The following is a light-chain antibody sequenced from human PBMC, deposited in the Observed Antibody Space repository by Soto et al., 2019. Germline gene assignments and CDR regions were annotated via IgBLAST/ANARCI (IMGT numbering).Light chain of an antibody. CDR3: QTWGTGIVI. V-gene: IGLV4-69*01. CDR1: SGHSNYA. J-gene: IGLJ2*01. Sequence: QSVLTQSPSASASLGASVKLTCTLSSGHSNYAIAWHQQQPEKGPRYLMKLNRDGSHSKGDGIPNRFSGSSSGAERYLTISSLRSEDEADYYCQTWGTGIVIFGGGTKLTGL. CDR2: LNRDGSH.